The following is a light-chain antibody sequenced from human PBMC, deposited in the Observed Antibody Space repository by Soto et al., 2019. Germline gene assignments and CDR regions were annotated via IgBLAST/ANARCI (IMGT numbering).Light chain of an antibody. CDR1: SSDVGAYNL. J-gene: IGLJ1*01. Sequence: QSALPQPASVSGSPVQSITISCSGTSSDVGAYNLVSWYQQYPGKAPELMIYEVATRPSGVSNRFSASKSGNTASLTISGLQAEDEAEYYCSSYAGSGEVFGTG. V-gene: IGLV2-23*02. CDR3: SSYAGSGEV. CDR2: EVA.